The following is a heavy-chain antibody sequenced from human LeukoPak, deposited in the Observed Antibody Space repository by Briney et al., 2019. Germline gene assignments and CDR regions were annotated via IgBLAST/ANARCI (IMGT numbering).Heavy chain of an antibody. J-gene: IGHJ4*02. CDR3: ARAYNSGWYDY. D-gene: IGHD6-19*01. V-gene: IGHV4-61*02. Sequence: SETLSLTCTVSGGSISSGSYYWRWIRQPAGKGLEWIGRIYTSGSTNYNPSLKSRVTISVDTSKKQFSLKLSSVTAADTAVYYCARAYNSGWYDYWGQGTLVTVSS. CDR2: IYTSGST. CDR1: GGSISSGSYY.